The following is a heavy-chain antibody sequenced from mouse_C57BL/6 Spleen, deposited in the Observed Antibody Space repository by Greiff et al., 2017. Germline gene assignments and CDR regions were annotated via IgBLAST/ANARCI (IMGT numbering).Heavy chain of an antibody. CDR3: ARWILFDY. CDR2: IYPGDGDT. V-gene: IGHV1-82*01. CDR1: GYAFSSSW. J-gene: IGHJ2*01. Sequence: ESGPELVKPGASVKISCKASGYAFSSSWMNWVKQRPGKGLEWIGRIYPGDGDTNYNGKFKGKATLTADKSSSTAYMQLSSLTSEDSAVYFCARWILFDYWGQGTTLTVSS.